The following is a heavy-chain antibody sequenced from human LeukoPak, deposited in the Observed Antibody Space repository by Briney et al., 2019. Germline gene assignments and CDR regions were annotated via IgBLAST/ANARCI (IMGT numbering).Heavy chain of an antibody. CDR2: IKQDGSEK. Sequence: GGSLRLSCAASGFTFSSYWMSWVRQAPGKGLEWVANIKQDGSEKYYVDSVKGRFTISRDNAKNSLYLQMNSLRAEDTAVYYCAKHSENYGDSSLDDYWGQGTLVTVSS. CDR3: AKHSENYGDSSLDDY. J-gene: IGHJ4*02. D-gene: IGHD2-21*02. V-gene: IGHV3-7*03. CDR1: GFTFSSYW.